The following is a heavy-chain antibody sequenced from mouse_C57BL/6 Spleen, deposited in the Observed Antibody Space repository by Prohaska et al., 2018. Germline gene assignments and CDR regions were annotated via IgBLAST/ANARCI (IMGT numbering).Heavy chain of an antibody. D-gene: IGHD2-12*01. V-gene: IGHV1-22*01. J-gene: IGHJ4*01. CDR2: INPNNGGT. CDR3: AAGVDFYDEDYYAMDY. Sequence: HGKSLEWIGYINPNNGGTSYNQKFKGKATLTVNKSSSTAYMELRSLTSEDSAVYYCAAGVDFYDEDYYAMDYWGQGTSVTVSS.